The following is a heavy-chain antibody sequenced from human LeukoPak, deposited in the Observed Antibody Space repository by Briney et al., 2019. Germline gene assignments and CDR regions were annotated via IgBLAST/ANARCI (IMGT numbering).Heavy chain of an antibody. CDR3: ARGYGDNSGAFDI. D-gene: IGHD4-23*01. CDR1: VGSIMVAAYS. J-gene: IGHJ3*02. V-gene: IGHV4-30-2*01. CDR2: IYYSGRT. Sequence: SETLSLTCTVSVGSIMVAAYSWSWIRQPPGKGLEWIGYIYYSGRTYYNPSIKSRVTISLDRSKNQFSLKLSSVTAADTAVYFCARGYGDNSGAFDIWGQGTLVTVSS.